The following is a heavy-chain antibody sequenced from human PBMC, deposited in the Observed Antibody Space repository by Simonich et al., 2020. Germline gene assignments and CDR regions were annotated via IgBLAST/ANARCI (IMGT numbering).Heavy chain of an antibody. J-gene: IGHJ3*02. CDR1: GYTFTGYY. Sequence: QVQLVQSGAEVKKPGASVKVYCKASGYTFTGYYMHWVRQAPGQGLEWMGWINPNSGGTNYAQNLQGRVTMTRDTSISTAYMELGRLRSDDTAVYYCARDPVVPAAIRNAFDIWGQGTMVTVSS. CDR2: INPNSGGT. D-gene: IGHD2-2*01. CDR3: ARDPVVPAAIRNAFDI. V-gene: IGHV1-2*02.